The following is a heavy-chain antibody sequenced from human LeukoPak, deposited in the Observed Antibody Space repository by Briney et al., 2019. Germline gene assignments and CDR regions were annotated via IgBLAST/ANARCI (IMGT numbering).Heavy chain of an antibody. D-gene: IGHD3-9*01. CDR3: ARDLTGGDDAFDI. J-gene: IGHJ3*02. CDR1: GGSISSYY. V-gene: IGHV4-59*01. Sequence: SSETLSLTCTVSGGSISSYYWSWIRQPPGKGLEWIGYIYYSGSTNYNPSLKSRVTISVDTSKNQFSLKLSSVTAADTAVYYCARDLTGGDDAFDIWGQGTMVTVSS. CDR2: IYYSGST.